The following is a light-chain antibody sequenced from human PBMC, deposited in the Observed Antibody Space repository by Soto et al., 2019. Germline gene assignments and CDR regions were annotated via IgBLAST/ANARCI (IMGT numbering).Light chain of an antibody. CDR2: AAS. CDR1: QSISSY. J-gene: IGKJ1*01. Sequence: DIQMTQSPSSLSASVGDRVTITCRASQSISSYLNWYQQKPGKAPKLLIYAASSLQSGVPSRFSGSYSGTDFTLTIGSLQPEDFATYYCLQDFKYPRTFGQGTKVDIK. V-gene: IGKV1-39*01. CDR3: LQDFKYPRT.